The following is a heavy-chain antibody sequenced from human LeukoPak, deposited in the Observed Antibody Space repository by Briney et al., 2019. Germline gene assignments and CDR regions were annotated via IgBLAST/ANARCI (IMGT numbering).Heavy chain of an antibody. CDR1: GFTVSSNY. J-gene: IGHJ5*02. CDR2: IGGSGSGT. CDR3: AKWGYCTGISCYIRDPFYWFDP. D-gene: IGHD2-8*02. Sequence: GGSLRLSCAASGFTVSSNYVSWVRQAPGKGLEWVSAIGGSGSGTYYADSVKGRFTVSRDNSKSTLYLQMDSLRAEDTAVYYCAKWGYCTGISCYIRDPFYWFDPWGQGTLVTVSS. V-gene: IGHV3-23*01.